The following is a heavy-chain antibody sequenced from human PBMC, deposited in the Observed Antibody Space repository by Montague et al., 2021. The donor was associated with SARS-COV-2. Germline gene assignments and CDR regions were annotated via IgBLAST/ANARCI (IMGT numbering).Heavy chain of an antibody. Sequence: SETLSLTCSVSGFSISSGFYWAWIRQSPGKGPEWIGTFYHSGYTHYNPXXKGRVTVSIDTSKNQFSLTVTSVTAADTAVYFCARRGYTGSDYFDYWGQGTLVTVSS. J-gene: IGHJ4*02. CDR1: GFSISSGFY. CDR2: FYHSGYT. D-gene: IGHD5-12*01. CDR3: ARRGYTGSDYFDY. V-gene: IGHV4-38-2*01.